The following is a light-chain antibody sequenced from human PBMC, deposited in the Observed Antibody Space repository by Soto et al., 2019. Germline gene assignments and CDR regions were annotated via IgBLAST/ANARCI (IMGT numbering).Light chain of an antibody. CDR2: GAS. CDR1: QTVSSAY. CDR3: QHYGGSPGVT. J-gene: IGKJ3*01. V-gene: IGKV3-20*01. Sequence: VLTQSPGTLSLSPGERATLSCRASQTVSSAYLAWYQQRPGQTPRLLIFGASNRDTAIPDRFSGSGSGTDFTLTIRRLEPEDFAVYYCQHYGGSPGVTFGPGTKVDIK.